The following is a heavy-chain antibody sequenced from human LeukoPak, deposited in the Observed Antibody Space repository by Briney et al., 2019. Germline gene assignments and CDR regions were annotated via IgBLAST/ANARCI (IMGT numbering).Heavy chain of an antibody. CDR3: ARGYSVDY. J-gene: IGHJ4*02. CDR2: IFHSGST. Sequence: SETLSLTCTVSGNSISTGNYYWSWIRQPPGKGLEWIGYIFHSGSTYYNPSLTSRVTLSVDTSKNQFSLNLTSVTAADTANYYCARGYSVDYWGQGTLVTVSS. CDR1: GNSISTGNYY. V-gene: IGHV4-30-2*01. D-gene: IGHD2-15*01.